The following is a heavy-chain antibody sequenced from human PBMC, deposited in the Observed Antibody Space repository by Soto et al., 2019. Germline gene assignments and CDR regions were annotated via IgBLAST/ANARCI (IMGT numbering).Heavy chain of an antibody. CDR1: GFTFSSYA. Sequence: EVQLLESGGGLVQPGGSLRLSCAASGFTFSSYAMSWVRQAPGKGLEWVSAISGSGGSTYYADSVKGRFTISSDNTKNTVYLQMNSLRAQDTAVYYCAKDSLKYQRLLFYYFDYWGQGTLVTVSS. CDR3: AKDSLKYQRLLFYYFDY. V-gene: IGHV3-23*01. D-gene: IGHD2-2*01. CDR2: ISGSGGST. J-gene: IGHJ4*02.